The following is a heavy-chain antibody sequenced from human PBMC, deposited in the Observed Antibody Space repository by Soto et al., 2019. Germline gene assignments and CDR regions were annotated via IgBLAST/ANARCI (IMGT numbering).Heavy chain of an antibody. V-gene: IGHV4-31*03. CDR1: GGSISSGGYY. Sequence: QVQLQESGPGLVKPSQTLSLTCTVSGGSISSGGYYWSWIRKHPGKGMEWIGYIYYSGSTYYNPSLKSRVTISVDTSKNQFSLKLSSVTAADTAVYYCARELGYCSGGSCYSDGLDPWGQGTLVTVSS. CDR2: IYYSGST. J-gene: IGHJ5*02. D-gene: IGHD2-15*01. CDR3: ARELGYCSGGSCYSDGLDP.